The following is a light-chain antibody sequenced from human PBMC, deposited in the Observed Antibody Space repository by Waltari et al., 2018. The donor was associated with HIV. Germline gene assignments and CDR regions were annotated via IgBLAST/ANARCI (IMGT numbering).Light chain of an antibody. J-gene: IGLJ2*01. V-gene: IGLV1-40*01. CDR1: SSNIGAGYV. CDR2: GNS. CDR3: QSYDSNLSGL. Sequence: QSELPQPPSVSAAPGQRVPISCTWSSSNIGAGYVVHWYQQVPGRAPKVVIYGNSNRPSGVPDRFSGSKSGSSASLVITGLQSEDEADYYCQSYDSNLSGLFGGGTKVTVL.